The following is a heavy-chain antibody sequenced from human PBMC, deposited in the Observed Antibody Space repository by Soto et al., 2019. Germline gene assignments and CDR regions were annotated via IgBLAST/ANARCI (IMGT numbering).Heavy chain of an antibody. J-gene: IGHJ4*02. CDR3: AKHYCSGGSCYFRDY. Sequence: GGSLRLSGAASGFTFSSYAVSWVRQAPGKGLEWVSAISGSGGSTYYADSVKGRFTISRDNSKNTLYLQMNSLRAEDTAVYYCAKHYCSGGSCYFRDYWGQGTLVTVSS. D-gene: IGHD2-15*01. V-gene: IGHV3-23*01. CDR2: ISGSGGST. CDR1: GFTFSSYA.